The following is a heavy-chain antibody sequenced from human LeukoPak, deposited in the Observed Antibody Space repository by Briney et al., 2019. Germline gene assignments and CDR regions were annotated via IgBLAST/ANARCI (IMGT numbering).Heavy chain of an antibody. V-gene: IGHV3-48*03. CDR1: GLTFSSYE. D-gene: IGHD3-9*01. CDR3: ARDDPYYDILTGYYRGYYFDY. Sequence: GGSLRLSCAASGLTFSSYEMNWVRQAPGKGLEWVSYISSSGSTIYYADSVKGRFTISRDNAKNSLYLQMNSLRAEDTAVYYCARDDPYYDILTGYYRGYYFDYWGQGTLVTVSS. J-gene: IGHJ4*02. CDR2: ISSSGSTI.